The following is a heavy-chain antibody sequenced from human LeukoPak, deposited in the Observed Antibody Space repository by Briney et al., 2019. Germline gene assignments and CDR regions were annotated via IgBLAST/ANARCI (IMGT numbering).Heavy chain of an antibody. V-gene: IGHV1-69*01. CDR2: IIPIFGTA. CDR1: GFTFSSYA. CDR3: ARALGVYAIGYAFDI. Sequence: GGSLRLSCAASGFTFSSYAISWVRQAPGQGLEWMGGIIPIFGTANYAQKFQGRVTITADESTSTAYMELSSLRSEDTAVYYCARALGVYAIGYAFDIWGQGTMVTVSS. D-gene: IGHD2-8*01. J-gene: IGHJ3*02.